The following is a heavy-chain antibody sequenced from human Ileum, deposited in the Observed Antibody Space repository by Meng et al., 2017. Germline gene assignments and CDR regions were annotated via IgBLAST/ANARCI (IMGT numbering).Heavy chain of an antibody. CDR2: IHPGGST. CDR1: DGSLGGYY. CDR3: ATGVDWAKSGNI. Sequence: VKLRHGGAGMLRPSETLSSAGAVYDGSLGGYYLSWIRQPPRKGLEWVGEIHPGGSTSYNPSLQSRVTIAVDTSKNQFSVTLSSVSAADTAVYYCATGVDWAKSGNIWGQGTLVTVSS. D-gene: IGHD3-9*01. J-gene: IGHJ4*02. V-gene: IGHV4-34*01.